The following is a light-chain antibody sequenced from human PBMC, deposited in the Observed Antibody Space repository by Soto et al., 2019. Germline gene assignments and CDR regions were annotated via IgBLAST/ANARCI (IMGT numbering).Light chain of an antibody. CDR1: QSTSSY. J-gene: IGKJ1*01. V-gene: IGKV1-39*01. Sequence: DIQMTQSPSSLSASVGDRVTITCRACQSTSSYLNWYQQKPGKAPKLLIYAASSLQSGVPSRFSGSGSGTDFALTISSLQPEDFATYYCQQSYSTPPAFGQGTKVEIK. CDR2: AAS. CDR3: QQSYSTPPA.